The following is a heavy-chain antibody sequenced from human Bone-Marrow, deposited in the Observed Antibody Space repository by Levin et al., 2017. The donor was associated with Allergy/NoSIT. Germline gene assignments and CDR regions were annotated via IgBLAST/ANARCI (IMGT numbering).Heavy chain of an antibody. Sequence: GESLKISCKASGYTLTDYYMHWVRQAPGQGLEWMGRINPDSGATNYAQKIQGRVTMTRDTSISTAYMELNRLTSDDTAVYYCARGSSTSSSSGFGWFDPWGQGTLITVSS. CDR1: GYTLTDYY. V-gene: IGHV1-2*06. CDR2: INPDSGAT. CDR3: ARGSSTSSSSGFGWFDP. J-gene: IGHJ5*02. D-gene: IGHD6-6*01.